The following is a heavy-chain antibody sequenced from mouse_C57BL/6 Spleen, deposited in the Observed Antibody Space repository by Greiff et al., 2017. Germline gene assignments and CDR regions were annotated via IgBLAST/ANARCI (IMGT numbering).Heavy chain of an antibody. J-gene: IGHJ2*01. D-gene: IGHD4-1*01. Sequence: VQLQQPGAELVKPGASVKLSCKASGYTFTSYWMHWLKQRPGQGLEWIGMIHPNSGSTNYNEKFKSKATLTVDKSSSTAYMQLSSLTSEDSAVYYCARGDWDGDYFDYWGQGTTLTVSS. CDR1: GYTFTSYW. CDR2: IHPNSGST. V-gene: IGHV1-64*01. CDR3: ARGDWDGDYFDY.